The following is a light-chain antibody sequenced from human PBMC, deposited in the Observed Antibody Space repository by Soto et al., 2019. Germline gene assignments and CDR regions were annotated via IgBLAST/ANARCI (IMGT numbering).Light chain of an antibody. CDR2: DNG. V-gene: IGLV1-51*01. CDR3: GTWDNSLSAV. Sequence: QSVLTQPPSVSAAPGQKVTISCSGISSNIGSNYVSWYQQLPGTAPKLLIYDNGKRTSGIPDRFSGSQSGTSATLGITELQTGDEADYYCGTWDNSLSAVFGGGTKLTVL. CDR1: SSNIGSNY. J-gene: IGLJ2*01.